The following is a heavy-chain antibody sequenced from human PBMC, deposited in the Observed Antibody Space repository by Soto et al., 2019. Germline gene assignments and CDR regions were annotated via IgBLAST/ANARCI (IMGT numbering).Heavy chain of an antibody. CDR3: PRGRVGSGYPFDY. J-gene: IGHJ4*02. Sequence: QVQLVQSGAEVKKPGSSVKVSCKASGGTFSSYAISWVRQAPGQGLEWMGGIIPIFGTANYAQKFQGRVTSTGDXXTSTAYVELSSLRSEDTAAYYCPRGRVGSGYPFDYWGQGTLVTVSS. D-gene: IGHD3-22*01. CDR1: GGTFSSYA. CDR2: IIPIFGTA. V-gene: IGHV1-69*12.